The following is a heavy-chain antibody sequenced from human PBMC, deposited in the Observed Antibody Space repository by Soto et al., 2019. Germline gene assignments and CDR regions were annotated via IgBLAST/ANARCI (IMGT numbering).Heavy chain of an antibody. D-gene: IGHD2-2*01. CDR1: GFTFSDYY. CDR2: ISSSGSTI. Sequence: QVQLVESGGGLVQPGGSLRLSCAASGFTFSDYYMSWIRQAPGKGLEWVSYISSSGSTIYYADSVKGRFTISRDNAKNSLYLQMNSLRAEDTAVYYCARDHCSSTSCSKGYYYYGMDVWGQGTTVTVSS. V-gene: IGHV3-11*01. CDR3: ARDHCSSTSCSKGYYYYGMDV. J-gene: IGHJ6*02.